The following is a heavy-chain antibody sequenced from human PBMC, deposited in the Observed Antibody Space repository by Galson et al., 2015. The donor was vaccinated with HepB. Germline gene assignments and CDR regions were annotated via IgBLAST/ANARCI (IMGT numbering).Heavy chain of an antibody. CDR2: ISYDGSNK. Sequence: SLRLSCAASGFTFSSYGMHWVRQAPGKGLEWVAVISYDGSNKYYADSVKGRFTISRDNSKNMLYLQMNSLRAEDTAVYYCAKGDGYNSMDYFDYWGQGTLVTVSS. J-gene: IGHJ4*02. D-gene: IGHD5-24*01. CDR3: AKGDGYNSMDYFDY. V-gene: IGHV3-30*18. CDR1: GFTFSSYG.